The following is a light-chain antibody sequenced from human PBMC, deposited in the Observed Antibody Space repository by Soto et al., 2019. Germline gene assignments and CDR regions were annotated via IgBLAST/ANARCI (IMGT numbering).Light chain of an antibody. J-gene: IGKJ2*01. CDR2: WAS. CDR1: QSVLYSSNNKNY. CDR3: QQYYITPPT. V-gene: IGKV4-1*01. Sequence: DIVMTQSPDSLAVSLGERATINCKSSQSVLYSSNNKNYLAWYQQKPGQPPKLLIYWASTRKSGVTDRFSGSGSVTDFTLSISSLQAEDGALYDCQQYYITPPTFGQGTKLEIK.